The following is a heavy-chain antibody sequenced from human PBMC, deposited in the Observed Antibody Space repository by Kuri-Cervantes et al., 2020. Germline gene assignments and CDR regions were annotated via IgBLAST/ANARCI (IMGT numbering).Heavy chain of an antibody. V-gene: IGHV3-23*01. Sequence: GESLKISCAASGFTFSSYAMSWVRQAPGKGLEWVSAISGSGGSTYYADSVKGRFTISRDNSKNTLYLQMNSLRSEDTAVYYCARGSGSYRSDYYYYMDVWGKGTTVTVSS. D-gene: IGHD1-26*01. CDR1: GFTFSSYA. J-gene: IGHJ6*03. CDR2: ISGSGGST. CDR3: ARGSGSYRSDYYYYMDV.